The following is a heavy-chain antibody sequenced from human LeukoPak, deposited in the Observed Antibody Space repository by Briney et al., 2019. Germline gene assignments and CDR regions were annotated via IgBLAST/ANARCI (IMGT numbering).Heavy chain of an antibody. D-gene: IGHD2-2*01. V-gene: IGHV4-34*01. Sequence: SETLSLTCAVYGGSFSGYYWSWIRQPPGKGLEWIGEINYSGSTNYNPSLKSRVTISVDTSKNQFSLKLSSVTAADTAVYYCARGRGLGYCSSTSCYYSNWFDPWGQGTLVTVSS. CDR2: INYSGST. CDR1: GGSFSGYY. J-gene: IGHJ5*02. CDR3: ARGRGLGYCSSTSCYYSNWFDP.